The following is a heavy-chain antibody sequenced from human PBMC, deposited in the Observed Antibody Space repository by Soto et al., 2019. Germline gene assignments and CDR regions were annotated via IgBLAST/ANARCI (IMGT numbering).Heavy chain of an antibody. V-gene: IGHV4-34*01. D-gene: IGHD2-2*01. CDR2: INHSGST. J-gene: IGHJ3*02. CDR3: ARGPRVVWVVPTAQRDVFDI. CDR1: GGSFSDFY. Sequence: SETLSLTCAVYGGSFSDFYWNCIRQPPGKGLEWIVEINHSGSTSYNPSLKSRVTISVDTSKNQISLKLTSVTAADTAVYYCARGPRVVWVVPTAQRDVFDIWGQRTMVTVSS.